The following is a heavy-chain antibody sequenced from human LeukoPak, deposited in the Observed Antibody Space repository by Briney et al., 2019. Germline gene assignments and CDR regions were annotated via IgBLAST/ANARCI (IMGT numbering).Heavy chain of an antibody. D-gene: IGHD3-22*01. J-gene: IGHJ3*02. CDR3: ARLVDYDNSGDPDIFDI. Sequence: SETLSLTCTVSGGSIRSYYWSWIRQPPGKGPEWNGSINYSGRTKYNPSLLSRVTISLDTSKNLFSLQMISVTAADTAGYYCARLVDYDNSGDPDIFDIWGQGTMVTVSS. CDR1: GGSIRSYY. V-gene: IGHV4-59*01. CDR2: INYSGRT.